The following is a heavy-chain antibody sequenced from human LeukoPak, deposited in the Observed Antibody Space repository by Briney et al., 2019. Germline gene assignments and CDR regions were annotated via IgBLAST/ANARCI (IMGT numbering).Heavy chain of an antibody. CDR3: AKVSADMVRGVIIGMDV. CDR1: GYTFTGYY. CDR2: IRYDGSNK. J-gene: IGHJ6*03. D-gene: IGHD3-10*01. Sequence: SCKASGYTFTGYYMHWVRQAPGKGLEWVAFIRYDGSNKYYADSVKGRFTISRDNSKNTLYLQMNSLRAEDTAVYYCAKVSADMVRGVIIGMDVWGKGTTVTISS. V-gene: IGHV3-30*02.